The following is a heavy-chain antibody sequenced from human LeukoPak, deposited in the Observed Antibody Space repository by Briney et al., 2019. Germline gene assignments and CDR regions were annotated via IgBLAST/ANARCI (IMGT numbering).Heavy chain of an antibody. J-gene: IGHJ4*02. D-gene: IGHD5-24*01. Sequence: GGSLRLSCAASGFTFSFNWMSWVRQAPGKGLEWVSVIYSGGSTYYADSVKGRFTISRDNSKNTLYLQMNSLRAEDTAVYYCARDPRDGYVNWGQGTLVTVSS. CDR1: GFTFSFNW. CDR2: IYSGGST. V-gene: IGHV3-66*01. CDR3: ARDPRDGYVN.